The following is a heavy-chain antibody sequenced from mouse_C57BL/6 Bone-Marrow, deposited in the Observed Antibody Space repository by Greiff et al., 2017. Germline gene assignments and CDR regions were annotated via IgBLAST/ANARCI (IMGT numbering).Heavy chain of an antibody. CDR3: ARWGDGYYDAMDY. Sequence: VQLKQSGPELVKPGASVKMSCKASGYTFTDYNMHWVKQSNGKSLEWIGYINPNNGGTSYNQKLKGKATLTVNKYSSTAYMELRSLTSEDSAVYYCARWGDGYYDAMDYWGQGTSVTVSS. CDR2: INPNNGGT. D-gene: IGHD2-3*01. CDR1: GYTFTDYN. J-gene: IGHJ4*01. V-gene: IGHV1-22*01.